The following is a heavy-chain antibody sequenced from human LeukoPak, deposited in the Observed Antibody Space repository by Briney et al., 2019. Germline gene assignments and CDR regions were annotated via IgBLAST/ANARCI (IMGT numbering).Heavy chain of an antibody. J-gene: IGHJ6*02. D-gene: IGHD1-1*01. V-gene: IGHV3-23*01. CDR3: AKEKAIATINYGLDV. Sequence: GGSLRLSCAASGFTFSSYAMSWVRQAPGKGLEWVSAISGSGGSTYYADSVKGRFTISRDNSKNTLYLQMNSLRGEDTAVYYCAKEKAIATINYGLDVWGQGTTVTVSS. CDR2: ISGSGGST. CDR1: GFTFSSYA.